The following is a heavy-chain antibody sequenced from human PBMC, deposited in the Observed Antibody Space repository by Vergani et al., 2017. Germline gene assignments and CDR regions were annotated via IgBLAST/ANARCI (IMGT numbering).Heavy chain of an antibody. V-gene: IGHV3-23*04. J-gene: IGHJ3*01. Sequence: EGQLVESGGGLIQPGGSLRLSCAASGFTFNSYAMTWVRQAPGKGLEWVSGINNSGGSTYYADSVKGRFTISRDNSKNTLYLQMTDLRAEDAATYYCAKVCGSTSCPYGGGAFDVWGHGTMVTVSS. CDR1: GFTFNSYA. D-gene: IGHD2-2*01. CDR2: INNSGGST. CDR3: AKVCGSTSCPYGGGAFDV.